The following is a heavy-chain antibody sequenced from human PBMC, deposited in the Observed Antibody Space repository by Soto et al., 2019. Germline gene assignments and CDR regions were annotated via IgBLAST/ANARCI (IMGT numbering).Heavy chain of an antibody. Sequence: VSEQVSCKASGYTFTGYYMHWVRQAPGQGLEWMGWINPNSGGTNYAQKFQGRVTMTRDRSISTAYMELSRLRSDDTAVYYCARFGRSTVIITPDYWGQGTLVTVSS. J-gene: IGHJ4*02. CDR3: ARFGRSTVIITPDY. CDR1: GYTFTGYY. CDR2: INPNSGGT. V-gene: IGHV1-2*02. D-gene: IGHD4-4*01.